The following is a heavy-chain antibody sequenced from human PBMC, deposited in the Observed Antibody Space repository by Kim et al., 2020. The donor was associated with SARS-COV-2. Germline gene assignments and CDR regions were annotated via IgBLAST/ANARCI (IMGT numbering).Heavy chain of an antibody. Sequence: GGSLRLSCVVSGFSFSTSWMSWVRQAPGKGLEWVANIKPDGSVTSYVDSVKGRFTVSRDNAKNSLFLQMNSLRAEDTAIYYCARDIKPRATDYWGQGTLVTVSS. V-gene: IGHV3-7*01. D-gene: IGHD1-20*01. CDR1: GFSFSTSW. J-gene: IGHJ4*02. CDR3: ARDIKPRATDY. CDR2: IKPDGSVT.